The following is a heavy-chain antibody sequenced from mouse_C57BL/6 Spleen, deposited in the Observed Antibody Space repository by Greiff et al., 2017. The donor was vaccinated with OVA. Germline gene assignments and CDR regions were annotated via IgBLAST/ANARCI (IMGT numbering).Heavy chain of an antibody. Sequence: EVQLQQSGPELVKPGASVKISCKASGYSFTDYNMNWVKQSNGKSLEWIGVINPNYGTTSYNQKFKGKATLTVDQSSSTAYMQLNSLTSEDSAVDDCARKGHGNYRYFDVWGTGTTVTVSS. J-gene: IGHJ1*03. CDR1: GYSFTDYN. CDR2: INPNYGTT. D-gene: IGHD2-1*01. V-gene: IGHV1-39*01. CDR3: ARKGHGNYRYFDV.